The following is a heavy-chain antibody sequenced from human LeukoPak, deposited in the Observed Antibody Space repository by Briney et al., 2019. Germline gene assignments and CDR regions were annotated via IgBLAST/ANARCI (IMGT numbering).Heavy chain of an antibody. D-gene: IGHD4-23*01. CDR1: GGTFSSYA. CDR2: IIPIFGTA. V-gene: IGHV1-69*05. Sequence: ASVKVSCKASGGTFSSYAISWVRQAPGQGLEWMGGIIPIFGTANYAQKFQGRVTITTDESTSTAYMELSSLRSEDTAVYYCARVGGNDYYYYIDVWGKGTTVTVSS. J-gene: IGHJ6*03. CDR3: ARVGGNDYYYYIDV.